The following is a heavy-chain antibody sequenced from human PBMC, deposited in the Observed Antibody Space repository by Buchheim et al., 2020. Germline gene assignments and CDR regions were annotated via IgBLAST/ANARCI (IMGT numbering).Heavy chain of an antibody. CDR3: ARGEAMAVYYFDY. CDR1: GFTFSSYG. CDR2: IWYDGSNK. V-gene: IGHV3-33*01. J-gene: IGHJ4*02. Sequence: QVQLVESGGGVVQPGRSLRLSCAASGFTFSSYGMHWVRQAPGKGLEWVAVIWYDGSNKYYSDSVKGRFPISRDNSKNTLYLQMNSLRAEDTAVYYCARGEAMAVYYFDYWGQGTL. D-gene: IGHD5-18*01.